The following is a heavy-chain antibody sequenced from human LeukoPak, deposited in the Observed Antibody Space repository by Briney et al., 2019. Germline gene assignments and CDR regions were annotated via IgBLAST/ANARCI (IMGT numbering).Heavy chain of an antibody. CDR1: GFTFSTYA. D-gene: IGHD3-22*01. Sequence: GGSLRLSCTASGFTFSTYAMSWVRQAPGKGLEWVSTVSGSGGSTYYADSMTGRFTISRDYSKNTLYLEMNSLRAEDTAVYYCANPYFYDSSDYYHTLNYWGQGTLVTVSS. J-gene: IGHJ4*02. CDR2: VSGSGGST. CDR3: ANPYFYDSSDYYHTLNY. V-gene: IGHV3-23*01.